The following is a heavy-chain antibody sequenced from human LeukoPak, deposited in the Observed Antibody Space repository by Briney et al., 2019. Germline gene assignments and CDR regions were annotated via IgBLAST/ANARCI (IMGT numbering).Heavy chain of an antibody. CDR3: ARDRDYGGILYFDY. D-gene: IGHD4-23*01. V-gene: IGHV1-69*04. CDR1: RGTVSSYA. Sequence: SEKVSCKPSRGTVSSYAISWLRPAPAQELEWMGRIIPIFGIANYAQKFQGRVTITADKSTSTACLELSSLRSEDTAVYYCARDRDYGGILYFDYWGQGTLVTVSS. CDR2: IIPIFGIA. J-gene: IGHJ4*02.